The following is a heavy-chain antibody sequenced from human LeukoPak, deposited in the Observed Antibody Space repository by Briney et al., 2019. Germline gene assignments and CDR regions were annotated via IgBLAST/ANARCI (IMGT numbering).Heavy chain of an antibody. J-gene: IGHJ6*04. V-gene: IGHV4-39*07. Sequence: SETLSLTCTVSGGSISSSSYYWDWIRQPPGKGLEWIGSISYSGSPSYKPSLKSRLSISLDTSKNQFSLNLTSVTAADAAVYYCARDERQYSSQVNYYFSMDVWGKETTVTVSS. CDR2: ISYSGSP. CDR3: ARDERQYSSQVNYYFSMDV. CDR1: GGSISSSSYY. D-gene: IGHD6-19*01.